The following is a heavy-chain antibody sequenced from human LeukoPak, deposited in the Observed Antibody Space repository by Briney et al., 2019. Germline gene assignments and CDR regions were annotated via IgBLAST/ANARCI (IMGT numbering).Heavy chain of an antibody. V-gene: IGHV4-34*01. CDR2: INHSGST. D-gene: IGHD5-12*01. CDR3: ARGLRRWLRDPFDY. CDR1: VGSFSGYY. Sequence: SETLSLTCAVYVGSFSGYYWSWVRQPPGKGLEWIGEINHSGSTNINSSLKSRLTISVDTSRNQFSLKLSSVTAADTAVYYCARGLRRWLRDPFDYWGQGTLVTVSS. J-gene: IGHJ4*02.